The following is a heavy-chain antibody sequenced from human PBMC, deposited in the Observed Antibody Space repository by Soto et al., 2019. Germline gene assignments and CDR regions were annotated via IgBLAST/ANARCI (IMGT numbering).Heavy chain of an antibody. CDR2: ISGSGGST. Sequence: GGSLRLSCAASGFTFSSYAMSWVRQAPGKGLEWVSAISGSGGSTYYADSVKGRFTISRDNSKNTLYLQMNSLRAEDTAVYYCGRDTAMVLVGAVGRGYYYGMDVWGQGTTVTVSS. CDR1: GFTFSSYA. D-gene: IGHD5-18*01. V-gene: IGHV3-23*01. J-gene: IGHJ6*02. CDR3: GRDTAMVLVGAVGRGYYYGMDV.